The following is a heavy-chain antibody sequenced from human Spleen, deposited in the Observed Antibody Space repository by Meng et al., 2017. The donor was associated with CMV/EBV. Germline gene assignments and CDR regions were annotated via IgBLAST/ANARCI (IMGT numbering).Heavy chain of an antibody. CDR2: IYYSGST. D-gene: IGHD6-13*01. V-gene: IGHV4-30-4*08. CDR1: GGSISSGDYY. CDR3: ARAAIADTFDY. Sequence: QGRLQESGPGLVKPSQTLSLTCTVSGGSISSGDYYWSWIRQPPGKGLEWIGYIYYSGSTYYNPSLKSRVTISVDTSKNQYSLKLSSVTAADTAVYYCARAAIADTFDYWGQGTLVTVSS. J-gene: IGHJ4*02.